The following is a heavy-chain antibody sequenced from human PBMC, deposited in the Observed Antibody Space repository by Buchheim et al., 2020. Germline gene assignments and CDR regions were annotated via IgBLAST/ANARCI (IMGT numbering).Heavy chain of an antibody. Sequence: QVQLVQSGAEVKKPGASVKVSCKASGYTFTSYYMHWVRQAPGQGLEWMGIIYPSGGSTSYAQKFQGRVTMTRATSTSTVYMELSSLRSEDTAVYYCARGPPDCRGGSCYSNYFDYWGQGTL. D-gene: IGHD2-15*01. CDR1: GYTFTSYY. J-gene: IGHJ4*02. CDR3: ARGPPDCRGGSCYSNYFDY. CDR2: IYPSGGST. V-gene: IGHV1-46*01.